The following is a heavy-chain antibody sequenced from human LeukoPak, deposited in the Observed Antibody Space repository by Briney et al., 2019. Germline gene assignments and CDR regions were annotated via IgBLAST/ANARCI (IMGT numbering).Heavy chain of an antibody. D-gene: IGHD2-8*01. CDR2: IYYSGST. CDR1: GGSISSYY. J-gene: IGHJ3*02. CDR3: ARVVPQRFAFDI. V-gene: IGHV4-59*01. Sequence: SETLSLTCTVSGGSISSYYWSWIRQPPGKGLEWIGYIYYSGSTNYNPSLKSRVTISVDTSKNQFSLKLSSVTAADTAVYYCARVVPQRFAFDIWGQGTMVTVSS.